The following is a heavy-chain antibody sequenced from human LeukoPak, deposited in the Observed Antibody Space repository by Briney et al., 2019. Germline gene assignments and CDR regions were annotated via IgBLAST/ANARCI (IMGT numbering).Heavy chain of an antibody. CDR3: AKAVSGWELDY. CDR1: GFTFSSYG. J-gene: IGHJ4*02. Sequence: HPGRSLRLSCAASGFTFSSYGMHWVRQAPGKGLEWVSFISYDGGSKYYADSMKGRFTISRDNSKNTLYLQMNSLRDEDTAVYYWAKAVSGWELDYWGQGTLVTVSS. V-gene: IGHV3-30*18. D-gene: IGHD6-19*01. CDR2: ISYDGGSK.